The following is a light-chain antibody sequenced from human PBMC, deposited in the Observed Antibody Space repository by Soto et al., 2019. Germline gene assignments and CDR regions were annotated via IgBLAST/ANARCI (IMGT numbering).Light chain of an antibody. CDR3: QQYNNWPWT. CDR2: GAS. V-gene: IGKV3-15*01. Sequence: EIVMTQSPATLSVSPGERGTLSCRASQSVSTNLAWYQQKPGQAPRFLIYGASTRATGVPVRFSGSGSGTEFTLTISSLQSEDFAVYYCQQYNNWPWTFGQGTKVEIK. CDR1: QSVSTN. J-gene: IGKJ1*01.